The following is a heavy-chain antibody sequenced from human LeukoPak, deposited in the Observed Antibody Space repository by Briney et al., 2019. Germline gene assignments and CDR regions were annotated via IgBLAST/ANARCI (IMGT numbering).Heavy chain of an antibody. CDR3: AREGYGFNYYYGMDV. CDR1: GFTFSGYA. J-gene: IGHJ6*02. CDR2: ISYDGSNK. V-gene: IGHV3-30*04. D-gene: IGHD5-18*01. Sequence: GGSLRLSCAASGFTFSGYAMHWVRQAPGKGLEWVAVISYDGSNKYYADSVKGRFTISRDNSKNTLYLQMNSLRAEDTAVYYCAREGYGFNYYYGMDVWGQGTTVTVSS.